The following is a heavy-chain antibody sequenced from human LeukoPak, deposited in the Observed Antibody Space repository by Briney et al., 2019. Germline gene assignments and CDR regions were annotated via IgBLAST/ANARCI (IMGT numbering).Heavy chain of an antibody. CDR2: ISGSGGST. D-gene: IGHD6-19*01. CDR1: GFTFSSYA. J-gene: IGHJ4*02. CDR3: AKDQYSSGWNKDPSYFDY. V-gene: IGHV3-23*01. Sequence: GGSLRLSCAASGFTFSSYAMSWVRQAPGKGLEWVSAISGSGGSTYYADSVKGRFTISRDNSKNTLYLQMNSLRAEDTAVYYCAKDQYSSGWNKDPSYFDYWGQGTLVTVSS.